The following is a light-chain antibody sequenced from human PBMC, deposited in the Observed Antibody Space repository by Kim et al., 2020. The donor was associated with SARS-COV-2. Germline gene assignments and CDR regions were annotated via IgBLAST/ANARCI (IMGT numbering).Light chain of an antibody. J-gene: IGKJ1*01. CDR2: MAS. CDR3: QQYHTYYS. V-gene: IGKV1-5*03. CDR1: QGVSRW. Sequence: DIQLTQSPSTLSASVGDRVTITCRASQGVSRWLAWYQQKPGKAPILLIYMASTLESWVPSRFSGSGSGTEFTLTISSLQPDDFATYFCQQYHTYYSFGQGTKVDIK.